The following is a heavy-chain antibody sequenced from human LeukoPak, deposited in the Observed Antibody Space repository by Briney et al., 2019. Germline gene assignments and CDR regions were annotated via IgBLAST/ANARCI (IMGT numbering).Heavy chain of an antibody. CDR2: INHSGST. Sequence: PSETLSLTCAVYGGSFSGYYWSWIRQPPGKGLEWIGEINHSGSTNYNPSLKSRVTISVDTSKNQFSLKLSSVTAADTAVYYCARLGIAVAGTGGEYFDYWGQGTLVTVSS. CDR1: GGSFSGYY. D-gene: IGHD6-19*01. V-gene: IGHV4-34*01. CDR3: ARLGIAVAGTGGEYFDY. J-gene: IGHJ4*02.